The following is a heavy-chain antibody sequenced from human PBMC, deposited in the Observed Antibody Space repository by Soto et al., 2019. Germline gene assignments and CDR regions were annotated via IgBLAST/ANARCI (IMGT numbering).Heavy chain of an antibody. CDR1: GGTFSSYA. D-gene: IGHD1-26*01. CDR3: ARAGGSYCRDCDYYYGMDV. J-gene: IGHJ6*02. Sequence: QVQLVQSGAEVKKPGSSVKVSCKASGGTFSSYAISWVRQAPGQGLEWMGGIIPIFGTANYAQKFQGRDTITADESTSTAYMELSSLRSEDTAVYYCARAGGSYCRDCDYYYGMDVWGQGTTVTVSS. V-gene: IGHV1-69*01. CDR2: IIPIFGTA.